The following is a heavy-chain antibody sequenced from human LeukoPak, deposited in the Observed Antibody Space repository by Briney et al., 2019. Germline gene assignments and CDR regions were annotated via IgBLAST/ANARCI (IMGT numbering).Heavy chain of an antibody. CDR2: INGDGSST. J-gene: IGHJ4*02. CDR3: ARDVRYSPDY. V-gene: IGHV3-74*01. Sequence: TGGSLRLSCAASGFTVSSNYMSWVRQAPGKGLVWVSRINGDGSSTTYADSVKGRFTISRDNAKNTLYLQMNSLRAEDTAVYYCARDVRYSPDYWGQGTLVTVSS. D-gene: IGHD3-16*02. CDR1: GFTVSSNY.